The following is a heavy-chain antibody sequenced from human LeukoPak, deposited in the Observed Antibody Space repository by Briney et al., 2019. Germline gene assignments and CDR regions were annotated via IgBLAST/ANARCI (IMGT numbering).Heavy chain of an antibody. CDR1: GFTFSSYG. Sequence: GGSLRLSCAASGFTFSSYGMHWVRQAPGKGLEWVAVIWYDGSNRYYADSVKGRFTISRDNSKNTLYLQMNSLRAEDTAVYYCARDKPPPYYYDSSGIFDYWGQGTLVTVSS. J-gene: IGHJ4*02. CDR3: ARDKPPPYYYDSSGIFDY. V-gene: IGHV3-33*08. CDR2: IWYDGSNR. D-gene: IGHD3-22*01.